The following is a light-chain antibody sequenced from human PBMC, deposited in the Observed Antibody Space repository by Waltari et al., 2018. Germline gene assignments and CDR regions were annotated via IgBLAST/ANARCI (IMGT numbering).Light chain of an antibody. CDR2: AAS. CDR1: QNVKTY. J-gene: IGKJ4*01. Sequence: IVLTQSPATLSLSPGETSPLSCRASQNVKTYLAWYQQKPGQSPRLLIFAASARDSDIPTRFSGSGSGTNFTLTITSLEPEDFAVYYCQQREAWPLTFGGGTKVEI. CDR3: QQREAWPLT. V-gene: IGKV3-11*01.